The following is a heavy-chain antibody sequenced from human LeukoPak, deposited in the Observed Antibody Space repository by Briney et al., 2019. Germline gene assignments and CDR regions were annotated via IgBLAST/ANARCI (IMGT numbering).Heavy chain of an antibody. D-gene: IGHD3-9*01. CDR3: ARAPNFDWLLSPFDY. CDR2: ISAYNGNT. CDR1: GYTFTSYG. Sequence: ASVKVSCKASGYTFTSYGLRWVRQAPGQGLEWMGWISAYNGNTNYAQKLQGRVTMTTDTSTSTAYMELRSLRSDDTAVYYCARAPNFDWLLSPFDYWGQGTLVTVSS. V-gene: IGHV1-18*01. J-gene: IGHJ4*02.